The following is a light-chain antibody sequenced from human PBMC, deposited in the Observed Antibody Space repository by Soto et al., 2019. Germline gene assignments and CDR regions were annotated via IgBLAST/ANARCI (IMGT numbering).Light chain of an antibody. V-gene: IGKV1-39*01. CDR3: QQTYSSPRT. J-gene: IGKJ1*01. CDR2: AAS. CDR1: QSIRRS. Sequence: IQMTQSPSALAASVGARVPITCRASQSIRRSLNWYQQKPGKAPNLLIYAASSLQTGVPSRFTGSGSGTDFTLTISNLQPEDFAVYYCQQTYSSPRTFGQGTKVDIK.